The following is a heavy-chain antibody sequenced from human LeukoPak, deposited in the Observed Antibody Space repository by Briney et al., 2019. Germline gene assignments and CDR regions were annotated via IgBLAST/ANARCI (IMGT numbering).Heavy chain of an antibody. CDR3: ASGGGLYCSSTSCHYWYFDL. V-gene: IGHV4-61*01. J-gene: IGHJ2*01. Sequence: SETLSLTCTVSGGSVSSGSYYWSWIRQPPGKGLEWIGYIYYSGSTNYNPSLKSRVTISVDTSKNQFSLKLSPVTAADTAVYYCASGGGLYCSSTSCHYWYFDLWGRGTLVTVSS. CDR1: GGSVSSGSYY. CDR2: IYYSGST. D-gene: IGHD2-2*01.